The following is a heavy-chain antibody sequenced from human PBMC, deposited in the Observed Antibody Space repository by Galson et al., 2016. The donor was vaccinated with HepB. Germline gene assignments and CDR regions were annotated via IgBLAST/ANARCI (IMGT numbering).Heavy chain of an antibody. D-gene: IGHD6-19*01. J-gene: IGHJ5*02. CDR2: INWSGDTT. V-gene: IGHV3-20*04. CDR1: GFRFDYIG. Sequence: SLRLSCAASGFRFDYIGMGWLRQAPGKGLEWVSGINWSGDTTGYADSVKGRFTISSDNAKNSLFLQMNSLRAADTAFYYCARGGATPGQWLDNWFDPWGQGTLVTVSS. CDR3: ARGGATPGQWLDNWFDP.